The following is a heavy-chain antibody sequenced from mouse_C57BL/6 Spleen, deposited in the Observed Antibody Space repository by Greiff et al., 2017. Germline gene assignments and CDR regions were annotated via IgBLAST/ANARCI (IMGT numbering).Heavy chain of an antibody. CDR1: GFSLTSYG. CDR3: AREEIYGYDGFAY. CDR2: IWSGGST. Sequence: VKLRESGPGLVQPSQSLSITCPVSGFSLTSYGVHWVRQSPGKGLEWLGVIWSGGSTDYNAAFISRLSISKDNSKSQVFFKMNSLQADDTAIYYCAREEIYGYDGFAYWGQGTLVTVSA. D-gene: IGHD2-2*01. V-gene: IGHV2-2*01. J-gene: IGHJ3*01.